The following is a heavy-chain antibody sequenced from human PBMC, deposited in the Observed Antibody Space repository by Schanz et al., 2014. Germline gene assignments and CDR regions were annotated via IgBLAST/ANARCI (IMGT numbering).Heavy chain of an antibody. J-gene: IGHJ3*02. Sequence: QVQLVQSGAEVKKPGSSVKVSCKASGGTFSSYTISWVRQAPGQGLEWMGRIISILGIPNYAQKFQGRVTFTADKSTSTASMELSSLRYEDTALYYCARGTMPGTFDIWGQGTMVTVSS. CDR3: ARGTMPGTFDI. V-gene: IGHV1-69*02. CDR2: IISILGIP. D-gene: IGHD2-2*01. CDR1: GGTFSSYT.